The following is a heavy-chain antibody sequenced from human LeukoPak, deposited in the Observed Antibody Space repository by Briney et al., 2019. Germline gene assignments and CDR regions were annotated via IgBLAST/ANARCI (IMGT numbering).Heavy chain of an antibody. V-gene: IGHV4-31*03. J-gene: IGHJ4*02. CDR1: GGSISSGDYY. Sequence: SANLSLTCSVSGGSISSGDYYWSWIRQHPGKGLEWIGYIQYSGSTYYNPSRKSRVSISISTSKNRFSLQLSSVTAADTAVYYCARVIGYDQLDYWGQGTLVTVS. CDR2: IQYSGST. D-gene: IGHD5-12*01. CDR3: ARVIGYDQLDY.